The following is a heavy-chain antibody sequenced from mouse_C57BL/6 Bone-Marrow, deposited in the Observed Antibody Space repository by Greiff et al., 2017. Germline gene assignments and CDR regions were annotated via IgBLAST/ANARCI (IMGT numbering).Heavy chain of an antibody. Sequence: QVQLQQPGAELVKPGASVKMSCKASGYTFTSYWITWVKQRPGQGLEWIGDIYPGSGSTNYNEKFTSKDTLTVDTSSSTAYMQLSSLSSEDSAVYSGARGGIYYYGPEAYWGQGTLVTVSA. J-gene: IGHJ3*01. CDR2: IYPGSGST. D-gene: IGHD1-1*01. CDR3: ARGGIYYYGPEAY. CDR1: GYTFTSYW. V-gene: IGHV1-55*01.